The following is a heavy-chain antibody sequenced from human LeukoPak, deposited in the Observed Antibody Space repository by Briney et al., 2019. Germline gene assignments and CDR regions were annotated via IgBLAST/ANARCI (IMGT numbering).Heavy chain of an antibody. CDR3: ARDGEYSSGYYLTGAFDI. J-gene: IGHJ3*02. CDR1: GGSISSSSYY. Sequence: SETLSLTCTVSGGSISSSSYYWGWIRQPPGKGLEWIGGIYYSGSTYYNPSLKSRVTISVDTSKNQFSLKLSSVTAADTAVYYCARDGEYSSGYYLTGAFDIWGQGTMVTVSS. D-gene: IGHD3-22*01. V-gene: IGHV4-39*02. CDR2: IYYSGST.